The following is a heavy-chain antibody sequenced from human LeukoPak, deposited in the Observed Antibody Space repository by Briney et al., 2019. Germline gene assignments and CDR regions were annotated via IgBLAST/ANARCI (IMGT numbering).Heavy chain of an antibody. D-gene: IGHD6-19*01. CDR1: GFTSSSYW. CDR3: ARATSGWYYFDY. J-gene: IGHJ4*02. Sequence: GGSLRLSCAASGFTSSSYWMHWVRQAPGKGLVWVSRINTDGGSTSYAVSVKGRFTISRDNAKNTLYLQMDSLRAEDTAVYYCARATSGWYYFDYWGQGTLVTVSS. V-gene: IGHV3-74*01. CDR2: INTDGGST.